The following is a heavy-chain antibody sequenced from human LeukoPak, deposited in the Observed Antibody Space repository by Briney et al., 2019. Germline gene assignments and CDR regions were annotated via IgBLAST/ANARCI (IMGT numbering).Heavy chain of an antibody. V-gene: IGHV1-8*03. D-gene: IGHD2-15*01. J-gene: IGHJ4*02. CDR2: MNPNSGNT. CDR1: GYTFTSYD. CDR3: ATDRHCNDGNCYYYPGH. Sequence: ASVKVSCKASGYTFTSYDINWVRQATGQGLEWMGWMNPNSGNTGYAQKFQGRVTITRNTSISTAYMELSGLRPEDTAVYHCATDRHCNDGNCYYYPGHWGQGTLVTVSS.